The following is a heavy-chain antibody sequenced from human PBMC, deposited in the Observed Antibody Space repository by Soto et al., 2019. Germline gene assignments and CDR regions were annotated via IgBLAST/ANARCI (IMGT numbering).Heavy chain of an antibody. Sequence: SETLSLTCAVSGGSISSGGYSWSWIRQPPGKGLEWIGYIYHSGSTYYNPSLKSRVTISVDRSKNQFSLKLSSVTAADTAVYYCARRYGGTFDYWGKGDVVTVSS. D-gene: IGHD4-17*01. CDR3: ARRYGGTFDY. J-gene: IGHJ4*02. CDR1: GGSISSGGYS. CDR2: IYHSGST. V-gene: IGHV4-30-2*01.